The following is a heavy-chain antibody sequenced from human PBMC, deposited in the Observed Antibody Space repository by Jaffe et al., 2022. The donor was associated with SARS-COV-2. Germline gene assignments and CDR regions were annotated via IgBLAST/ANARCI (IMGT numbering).Heavy chain of an antibody. V-gene: IGHV3-21*01. CDR3: ARDAVVFSSTLFNWFDP. Sequence: EVQLVESGGGLVKPGGSLRLSCTASGFTFSNYGMNWVRQAPGKGLEWVSSITRTSSDIYYADSVKGRFTISRDNAKNSLYLQMNSLRAEDTAVYYCARDAVVFSSTLFNWFDPWGQGTLVTVSS. J-gene: IGHJ5*02. CDR2: ITRTSSDI. CDR1: GFTFSNYG. D-gene: IGHD6-13*01.